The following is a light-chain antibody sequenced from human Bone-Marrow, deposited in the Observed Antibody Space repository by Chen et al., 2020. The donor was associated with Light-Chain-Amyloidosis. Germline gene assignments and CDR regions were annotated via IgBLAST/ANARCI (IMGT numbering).Light chain of an antibody. CDR1: SSAVGGDNH. J-gene: IGLJ1*01. V-gene: IGLV2-14*01. Sequence: QSALTQPASVPGPPGPSFPISSTGTSSAVGGDNHVSWYQQHPDKAPKLMMYEVTNRPSWVPYRFSGSKSDNTASLTISGLQTEDEADYFCSSYTITNTLVFGSGTRVTVL. CDR2: EVT. CDR3: SSYTITNTLV.